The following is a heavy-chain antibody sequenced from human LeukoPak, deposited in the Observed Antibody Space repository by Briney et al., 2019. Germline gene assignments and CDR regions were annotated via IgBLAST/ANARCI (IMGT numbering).Heavy chain of an antibody. J-gene: IGHJ4*02. CDR1: GLTLSNNW. V-gene: IGHV3-7*03. Sequence: GGSLRLSCGASGLTLSNNWMTWVRPAPGKGLEWVANIKQDGSETYYMDSVRGRFTISRDNAKNSLYLQMNSLRAEDTAVYYCARARTVTTRTIDYWGQGTLVIVSS. D-gene: IGHD4-17*01. CDR2: IKQDGSET. CDR3: ARARTVTTRTIDY.